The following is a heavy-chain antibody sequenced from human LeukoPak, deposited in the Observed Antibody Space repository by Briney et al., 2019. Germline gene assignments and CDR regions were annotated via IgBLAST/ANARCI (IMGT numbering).Heavy chain of an antibody. J-gene: IGHJ4*02. CDR2: IYWDDDK. Sequence: TLSLTCTVSGGSISSGDYYWSWIRQPPGKALEWLTLIYWDDDKRYSPSLESRLTITKDTSKNQVVLTMTNVDPVDTATYFCTHADTGGAYASGRFDYWGQGTLVTVSS. CDR1: GGSISSGDYY. V-gene: IGHV2-5*08. D-gene: IGHD3-10*01. CDR3: THADTGGAYASGRFDY.